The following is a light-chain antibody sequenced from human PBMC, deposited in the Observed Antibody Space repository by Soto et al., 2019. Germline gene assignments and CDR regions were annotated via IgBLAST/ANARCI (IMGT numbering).Light chain of an antibody. J-gene: IGLJ1*01. CDR3: SSYGCRYSYV. CDR2: EVS. Sequence: QSVLTQPPSAAGSPGQSVSISCTGTSTDVGGYNYFSWYQQYPGKAPKLMIYEVSKRPSGVPDRFSGSKSGNTASLAVSRLQAEDEADYYCSSYGCRYSYVFGTGTKVTVL. V-gene: IGLV2-8*01. CDR1: STDVGGYNY.